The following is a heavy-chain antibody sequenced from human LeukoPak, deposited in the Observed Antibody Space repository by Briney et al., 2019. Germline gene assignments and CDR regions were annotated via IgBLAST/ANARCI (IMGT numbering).Heavy chain of an antibody. Sequence: GRSLRLSCAASGFTFSIYGMHWVRQAPGKGLEWVAVISYDGSNKYYADSVKSRFTISRDNSKNTLYLQMHSLRAEDTAVYYCAKGYSSSWLDAFDIWGQGTMVTVSS. D-gene: IGHD6-13*01. CDR1: GFTFSIYG. V-gene: IGHV3-30*18. J-gene: IGHJ3*02. CDR2: ISYDGSNK. CDR3: AKGYSSSWLDAFDI.